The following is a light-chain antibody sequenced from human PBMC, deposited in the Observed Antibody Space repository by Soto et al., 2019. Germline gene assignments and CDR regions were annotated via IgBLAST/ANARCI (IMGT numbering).Light chain of an antibody. CDR2: GAS. CDR3: QQYGSSPTWT. J-gene: IGKJ1*01. Sequence: IVLTQSPGTLSLSPGERATLSCRASQSVSSSYLAWYQQKPGQAPRLLIYGASSRATGIPDRFSGWGSGTDFTLTISRLEPEDFAVYYCQQYGSSPTWTFGQGTKVDIK. V-gene: IGKV3-20*01. CDR1: QSVSSSY.